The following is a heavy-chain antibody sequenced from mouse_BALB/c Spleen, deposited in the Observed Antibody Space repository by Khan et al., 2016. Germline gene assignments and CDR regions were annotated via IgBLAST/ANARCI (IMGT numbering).Heavy chain of an antibody. CDR3: ARRYDYFDY. Sequence: QVQLKESGAELMKPGASVKISCKATGYTFSSYWIEWVKQRPGHGLEWIGEILPGSGSTNNNEKVKGKATFTADTSSNKAYMQLSILTSEDSAVYYCARRYDYFDYWGQGTTLTVSS. CDR2: ILPGSGST. J-gene: IGHJ2*01. V-gene: IGHV1-9*01. D-gene: IGHD2-14*01. CDR1: GYTFSSYW.